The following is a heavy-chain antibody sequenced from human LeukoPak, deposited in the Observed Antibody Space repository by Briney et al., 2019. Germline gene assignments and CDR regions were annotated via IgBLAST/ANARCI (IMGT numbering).Heavy chain of an antibody. D-gene: IGHD3-9*01. J-gene: IGHJ5*02. V-gene: IGHV3-11*01. Sequence: GGSLRLSCAASGFTFSDYYMSWIRQAPGKGLEWVSYISSSGSTIYYADSVKGGFTNHRNNDKNSLYLQMNSLRAEDTAVYYCARIRGGARDFDWLLFSWFDPWGQGTLVTVSS. CDR2: ISSSGSTI. CDR3: ARIRGGARDFDWLLFSWFDP. CDR1: GFTFSDYY.